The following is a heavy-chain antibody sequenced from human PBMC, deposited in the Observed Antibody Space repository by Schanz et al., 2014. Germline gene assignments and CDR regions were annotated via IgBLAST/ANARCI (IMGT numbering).Heavy chain of an antibody. Sequence: EVQLVESGGGLVQPGGSLRLSCTASGFTFSSYSMNWVRQAPGKGLEWVGRVRKKEFSDDTEEYAASVRGRFTISRDDSKNVVKLQMNGLKTEDTAMYYRGREGSTTPVAGLRSFDWLGRFDYWGQGALVTVSS. V-gene: IGHV3-72*01. D-gene: IGHD3-9*01. CDR3: GREGSTTPVAGLRSFDWLGRFDY. CDR1: GFTFSSYS. CDR2: VRKKEFSDDTE. J-gene: IGHJ4*02.